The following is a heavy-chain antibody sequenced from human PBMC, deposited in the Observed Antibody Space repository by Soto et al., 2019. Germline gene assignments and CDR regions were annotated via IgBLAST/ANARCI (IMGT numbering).Heavy chain of an antibody. CDR2: ISSSSSYI. V-gene: IGHV3-21*01. J-gene: IGHJ5*02. CDR1: GFTFSNYN. Sequence: EVQLVASGGGLVKPGGSLRLSCAASGFTFSNYNMNWVRQAPGKGLEWVSSISSSSSYIYYADSVKGRFTISRDNAKNSLYLQMNSLRADDTAIYFCASQYDFLTVFQFEPRGQGTMVTVSS. D-gene: IGHD3-9*01. CDR3: ASQYDFLTVFQFEP.